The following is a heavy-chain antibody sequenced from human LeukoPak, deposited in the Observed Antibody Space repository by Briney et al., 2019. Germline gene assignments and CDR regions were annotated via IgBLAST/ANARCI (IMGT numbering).Heavy chain of an antibody. CDR1: GYIFTSYG. D-gene: IGHD1-14*01. J-gene: IGHJ5*02. Sequence: ASVKVSCKASGYIFTSYGIIWVRQAPGQGLEWIGWIVVSSGYREYAQKLQERVTITTDMSTSTSYLELRSLEFEDTAVYYCAAERYEGHCCWFDPWGQGTLVTVSS. V-gene: IGHV1-58*02. CDR2: IVVSSGYR. CDR3: AAERYEGHCCWFDP.